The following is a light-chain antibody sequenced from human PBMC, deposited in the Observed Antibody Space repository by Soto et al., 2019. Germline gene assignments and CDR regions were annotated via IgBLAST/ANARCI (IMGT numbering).Light chain of an antibody. Sequence: QSALTQPASVSGSPGQSFTISCIGTSSDVGGYNYVSWYQQHPGKAPKLIIYEVSKRPSGVSHRFSGSKSGNTASLTISGLQAEDEADYYCTSYTTNTTWVFGGGTKVTVL. CDR2: EVS. CDR1: SSDVGGYNY. CDR3: TSYTTNTTWV. J-gene: IGLJ3*02. V-gene: IGLV2-14*01.